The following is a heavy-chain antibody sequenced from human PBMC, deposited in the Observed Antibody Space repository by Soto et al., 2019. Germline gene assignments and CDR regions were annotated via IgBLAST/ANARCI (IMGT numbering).Heavy chain of an antibody. J-gene: IGHJ4*02. CDR1: GGTFSSYT. CDR3: ARGVATPIDY. Sequence: QVQLVQSGAEVKKPGSSVKVSCKASGGTFSSYTISWVRQAPGQGLEWMGRIIPILGIANYAQKFQGRVTIPADKSTSTAYVELSSLRSEDTAVYYCARGVATPIDYWGQGTLVTVSS. V-gene: IGHV1-69*02. D-gene: IGHD2-15*01. CDR2: IIPILGIA.